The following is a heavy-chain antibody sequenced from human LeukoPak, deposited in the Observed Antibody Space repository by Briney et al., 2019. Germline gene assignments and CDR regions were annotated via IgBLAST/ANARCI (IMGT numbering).Heavy chain of an antibody. Sequence: GASVKVSCKASGYTFTGYYMHWVRQAPGQGLEWMGWINPNSGGTNYAQKFQGRVTMTRDTSISTAYMELSRLRSDDTAVYYCAREYFGRDIVVVVAAIDAFDIWGQGTMVTVSS. CDR1: GYTFTGYY. V-gene: IGHV1-2*02. CDR2: INPNSGGT. CDR3: AREYFGRDIVVVVAAIDAFDI. D-gene: IGHD2-15*01. J-gene: IGHJ3*02.